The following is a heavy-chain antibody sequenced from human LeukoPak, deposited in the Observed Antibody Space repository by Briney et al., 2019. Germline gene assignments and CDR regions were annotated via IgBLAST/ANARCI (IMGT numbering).Heavy chain of an antibody. CDR2: IYYSGST. J-gene: IGHJ4*02. V-gene: IGHV4-61*01. CDR1: GGSVSSGSYY. CDR3: AATHSSGADFDY. D-gene: IGHD3-22*01. Sequence: PSETLSLTCTVSGGSVSSGSYYWSWIRQPPGKGLEWIGYIYYSGSTNYNPSLKSRVTISVDTSKNQFSLKLSSVTAADTAAYYCAATHSSGADFDYWGQGTLVTVSS.